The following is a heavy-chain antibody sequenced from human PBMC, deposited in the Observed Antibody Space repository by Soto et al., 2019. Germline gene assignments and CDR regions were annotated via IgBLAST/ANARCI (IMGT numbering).Heavy chain of an antibody. CDR1: GFTFSSYW. D-gene: IGHD6-19*01. CDR2: IKQDGSEK. Sequence: EVQLVESGGGLVQPGGSLRLSCAASGFTFSSYWMSWVRQAPGKGLEWVANIKQDGSEKYYVDSVKGRFTISRDNAKNSLYLQMNSLRAEDTAVYYCAREIVEWLVRGPAKDWGQGPLVTVSS. V-gene: IGHV3-7*05. CDR3: AREIVEWLVRGPAKD. J-gene: IGHJ4*02.